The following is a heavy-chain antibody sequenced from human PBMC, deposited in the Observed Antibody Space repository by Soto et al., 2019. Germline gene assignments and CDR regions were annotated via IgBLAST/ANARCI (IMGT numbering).Heavy chain of an antibody. D-gene: IGHD3-22*01. CDR3: ARCRADYYDSSGFYPVDY. Sequence: SETLSLTCTVSGGSISSSSYYWGWIRQPPGKGLEWIGSIYYSGSTYYNPSLKSRVTISVDTSKNQFSLKLSSVTAADTAVYYCARCRADYYDSSGFYPVDYWGQGTLVTVSS. J-gene: IGHJ4*02. V-gene: IGHV4-39*01. CDR1: GGSISSSSYY. CDR2: IYYSGST.